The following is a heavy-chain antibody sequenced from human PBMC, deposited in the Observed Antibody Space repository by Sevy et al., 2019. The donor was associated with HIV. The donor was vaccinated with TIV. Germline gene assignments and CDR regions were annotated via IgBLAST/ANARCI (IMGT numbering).Heavy chain of an antibody. CDR2: ISAYNGNT. Sequence: ASVKVSCKASGYTFTSYGISWVRQAPGQGLEWMGWISAYNGNTNYAQKLQGRVTMTTDTSTSTAYMELRSLRSDDTAVYYCARGLENGDYETAFFDYWGHGTLVTVSS. D-gene: IGHD4-17*01. CDR3: ARGLENGDYETAFFDY. J-gene: IGHJ4*01. CDR1: GYTFTSYG. V-gene: IGHV1-18*01.